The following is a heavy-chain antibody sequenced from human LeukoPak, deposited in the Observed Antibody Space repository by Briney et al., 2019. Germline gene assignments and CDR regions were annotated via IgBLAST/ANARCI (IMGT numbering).Heavy chain of an antibody. CDR2: INPSGGST. D-gene: IGHD3-22*01. CDR1: GYTFTSYY. J-gene: IGHJ4*02. CDR3: ARVDCDSSGYQNQGDY. V-gene: IGHV1-46*01. Sequence: ASVKVSCKASGYTFTSYYMHWVRQAPGQGLEWMGIINPSGGSTSYAQKFQGRVTMTRDTSTSTVYMELSSLRSEDTAVYYCARVDCDSSGYQNQGDYWGQGTLVTVSS.